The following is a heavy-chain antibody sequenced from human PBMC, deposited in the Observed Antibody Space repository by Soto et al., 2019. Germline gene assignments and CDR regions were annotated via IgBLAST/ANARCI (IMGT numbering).Heavy chain of an antibody. D-gene: IGHD6-13*01. Sequence: GSLRLSCAASGFSLGTYGMSWVRQAPGKGLEWVSSITGSGVTTYYAEAVKGRFTVSKDKSTNTLYLHLSGLRADDTAIYYCAKIYTRSSWNYDFWGQGTLLTVSS. J-gene: IGHJ4*02. V-gene: IGHV3-23*01. CDR2: ITGSGVTT. CDR3: AKIYTRSSWNYDF. CDR1: GFSLGTYG.